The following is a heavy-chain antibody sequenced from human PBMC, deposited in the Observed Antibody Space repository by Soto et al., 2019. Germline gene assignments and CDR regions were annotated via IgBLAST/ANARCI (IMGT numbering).Heavy chain of an antibody. CDR2: IYDSGNT. D-gene: IGHD6-13*01. CDR1: GGSISGTTYS. V-gene: IGHV4-30-2*01. Sequence: QLQLQESGSGLVKPSQTLSLTCAVSGGSISGTTYSWGWIRQPPGKGLEWIGYIYDSGNTYYNPSLKSQFSISVDRSKNQFSRKLSSVTAADTAVYYCAGGQGGAAGHSNFDYWGQGALVTVSS. J-gene: IGHJ4*02. CDR3: AGGQGGAAGHSNFDY.